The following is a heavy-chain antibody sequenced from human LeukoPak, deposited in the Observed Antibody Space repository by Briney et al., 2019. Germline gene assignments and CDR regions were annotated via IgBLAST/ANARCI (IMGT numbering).Heavy chain of an antibody. CDR2: IYYSGST. CDR1: GGSISSSTYY. CDR3: ARGEWDLLFDY. V-gene: IGHV4-39*07. D-gene: IGHD1-26*01. Sequence: SETLSLTCTVSGGSISSSTYYWGWIRQPPGKGLEWIGSIYYSGSTYYNPSLKSRVTISVDTSKNQFSLKLSSVTAADTAVYYCARGEWDLLFDYWGQGTLVTVSS. J-gene: IGHJ4*02.